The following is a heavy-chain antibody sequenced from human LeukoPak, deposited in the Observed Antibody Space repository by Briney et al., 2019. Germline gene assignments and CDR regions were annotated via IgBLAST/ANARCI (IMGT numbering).Heavy chain of an antibody. CDR3: ARHQRTTVDFDY. Sequence: SETLSLTCTVSGGSISSYFWSWIRQPPGTGLEWIGYIYHSGSTDYNPSLKSRVIISVDTSKSQFSLKLSYVTAADTAVYYCARHQRTTVDFDYWGQGALVTVSS. J-gene: IGHJ4*02. V-gene: IGHV4-59*08. CDR2: IYHSGST. CDR1: GGSISSYF. D-gene: IGHD1-1*01.